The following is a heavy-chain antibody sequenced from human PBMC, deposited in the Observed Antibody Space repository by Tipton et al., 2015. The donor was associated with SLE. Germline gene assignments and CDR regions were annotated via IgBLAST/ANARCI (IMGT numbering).Heavy chain of an antibody. V-gene: IGHV3-33*01. CDR3: ARDGIAVGVQVQVYFDY. CDR1: GFTFSSYG. CDR2: IWYDGSNK. Sequence: SLRLSCAASGFTFSSYGMHWVRQAPGKGLEWVAVIWYDGSNKYYADSVKGRFTISRDNSKNTLYLQMNSLRAEDTAVYYCARDGIAVGVQVQVYFDYWGQGTLVTVSS. D-gene: IGHD6-19*01. J-gene: IGHJ4*02.